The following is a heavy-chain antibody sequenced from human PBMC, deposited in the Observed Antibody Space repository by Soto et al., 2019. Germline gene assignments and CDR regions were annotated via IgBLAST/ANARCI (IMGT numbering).Heavy chain of an antibody. CDR3: ARRTSFLGAFDY. V-gene: IGHV3-23*01. D-gene: IGHD3-16*02. Sequence: GGSLRLSCVASGFSFDKDAMAWVRKAPGQGLEWVSHVAAGGGHTYYAESVKGRFTISRDNAKNTLFLQINTLRADDTAIYFCARRTSFLGAFDYWGQGVLVTVSS. J-gene: IGHJ4*02. CDR2: VAAGGGHT. CDR1: GFSFDKDA.